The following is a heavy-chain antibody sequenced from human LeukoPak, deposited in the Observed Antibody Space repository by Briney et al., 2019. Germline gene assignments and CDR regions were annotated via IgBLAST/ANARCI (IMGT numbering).Heavy chain of an antibody. CDR2: ISAYNGNT. CDR3: ARAIVLMVYSDFDY. D-gene: IGHD2-8*01. V-gene: IGHV1-18*01. CDR1: GYTLTSYG. Sequence: GASVKVSCKASGYTLTSYGISWVRQAPGQGLEWMGWISAYNGNTNYAQKLQGRVTMTTDTSTSTAYMELRSLRSDDTAVYYCARAIVLMVYSDFDYWGQGTLVTVSS. J-gene: IGHJ4*02.